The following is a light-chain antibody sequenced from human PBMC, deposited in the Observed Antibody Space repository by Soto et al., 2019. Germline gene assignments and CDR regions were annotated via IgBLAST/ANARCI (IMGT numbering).Light chain of an antibody. V-gene: IGLV2-14*01. CDR1: SSDVGDYKY. CDR3: SAYTGSSTVV. Sequence: ALTQPASVSGSPGQAITISCTGTSSDVGDYKYVSWDQQHPGKAPKIIIYEVSNRPSGVSNRFSASKSGNTASLTISGLQAEDESYYYCSAYTGSSTVVFGGGTKLTVL. CDR2: EVS. J-gene: IGLJ2*01.